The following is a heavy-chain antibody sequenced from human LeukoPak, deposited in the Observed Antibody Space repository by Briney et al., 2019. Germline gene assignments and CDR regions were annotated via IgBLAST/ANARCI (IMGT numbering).Heavy chain of an antibody. CDR2: IVYDGSNK. V-gene: IGHV3-30*02. J-gene: IGHJ2*01. CDR3: ARDLVSAGTRYYDL. CDR1: GITFRNFG. Sequence: GGSLRLSCAASGITFRNFGMHWVRQAPGMGLEWVAYIVYDGSNKYYADSVKGRFTISRDNSKNTLSLQMNSLTGEETAVYYCARDLVSAGTRYYDLWGRGTVVTVSS. D-gene: IGHD1-1*01.